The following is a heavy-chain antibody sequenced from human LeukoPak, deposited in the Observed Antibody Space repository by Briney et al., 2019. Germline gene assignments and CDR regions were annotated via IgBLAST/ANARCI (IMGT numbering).Heavy chain of an antibody. D-gene: IGHD3-9*01. V-gene: IGHV3-30*04. CDR2: ISYDGSNK. J-gene: IGHJ6*02. Sequence: RGSLRLSCAASGFTFSSYAMHWVRQAPGKGLEWVAVISYDGSNKYYADSVKGRFTISRDNSKNTLYLQMNSLRAEDTAVYYCARGLLVLRYLPYGMDVWGQGATVTVSS. CDR3: ARGLLVLRYLPYGMDV. CDR1: GFTFSSYA.